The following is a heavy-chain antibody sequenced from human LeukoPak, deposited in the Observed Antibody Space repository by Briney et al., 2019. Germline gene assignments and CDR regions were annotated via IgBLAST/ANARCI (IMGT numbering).Heavy chain of an antibody. CDR2: VSHTGST. V-gene: IGHV4-39*01. CDR3: ARQGTMTRGGYWLDP. Sequence: SETLSLTCTVSGASINTSNFYWGWIRQPPGKGLESIGSVSHTGSTYSNPSLNSRVNISVDTSKNQFSLKLSSVTAADTAVYYCARQGTMTRGGYWLDPWGQGTLVTVSS. D-gene: IGHD3-10*01. CDR1: GASINTSNFY. J-gene: IGHJ5*02.